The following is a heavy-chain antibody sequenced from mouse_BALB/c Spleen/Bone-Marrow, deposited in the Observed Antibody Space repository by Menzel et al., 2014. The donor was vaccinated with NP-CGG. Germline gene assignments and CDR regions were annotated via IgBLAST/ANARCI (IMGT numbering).Heavy chain of an antibody. Sequence: EVQLQQSGAELVKPGASVKLSCTVSGFNIRDTYMHWVKQRPEQGLEWNGGIDPANSNTKYDPKFQGKATITADTSSNTAYLQLSSLTSEDTAVYYCASATTATFYAMDYWGQGTSVTVSS. CDR3: ASATTATFYAMDY. J-gene: IGHJ4*01. V-gene: IGHV14-3*02. D-gene: IGHD1-2*01. CDR1: GFNIRDTY. CDR2: IDPANSNT.